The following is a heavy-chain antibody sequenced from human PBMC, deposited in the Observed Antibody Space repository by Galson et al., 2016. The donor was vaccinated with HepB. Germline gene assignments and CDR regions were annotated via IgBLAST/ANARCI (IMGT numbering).Heavy chain of an antibody. J-gene: IGHJ6*02. V-gene: IGHV1-18*01. Sequence: SVKVSCKAYGYTFTSFGISWVRQAPGQGLEWMGWISTYNGNTKYAQKLQGRVTMTTDTSTSTAYMELKSLRSDDTAVYYCARGGMGIGGGSYYYYGMDVWGQGTTVTVSS. CDR1: GYTFTSFG. D-gene: IGHD1-26*01. CDR3: ARGGMGIGGGSYYYYGMDV. CDR2: ISTYNGNT.